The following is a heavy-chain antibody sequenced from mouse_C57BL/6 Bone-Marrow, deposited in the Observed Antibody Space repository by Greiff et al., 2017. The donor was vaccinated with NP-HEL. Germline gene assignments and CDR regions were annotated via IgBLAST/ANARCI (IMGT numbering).Heavy chain of an antibody. V-gene: IGHV1-64*01. CDR2: IHPNSGST. CDR1: GYTFTSYW. CDR3: AREGLWLEGPYYFDY. Sequence: QVQLQQPGAELVKPGASVKLSCKASGYTFTSYWMHWVKQRPGQGLEWIGMIHPNSGSTNYNEKFKSKATLTVDKSSSTAYMQLSSLTSEDSAVYYCAREGLWLEGPYYFDYWGQGTTLTVSS. D-gene: IGHD2-2*01. J-gene: IGHJ2*01.